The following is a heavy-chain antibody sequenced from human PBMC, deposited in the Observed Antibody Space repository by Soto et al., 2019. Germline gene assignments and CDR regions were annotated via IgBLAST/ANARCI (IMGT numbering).Heavy chain of an antibody. CDR3: AKDYRIAVASQPKYYFDY. CDR1: GFTFSSYG. Sequence: GGSLRLSCAASGFTFSSYGMHWVRQAPGKGLEWVAVISYDGSNKYYADSVKGRFTISRDNSKNTLYLQMNSLRAEDTAVYYCAKDYRIAVASQPKYYFDYWGQGTLVTVSS. D-gene: IGHD6-19*01. J-gene: IGHJ4*02. CDR2: ISYDGSNK. V-gene: IGHV3-30*18.